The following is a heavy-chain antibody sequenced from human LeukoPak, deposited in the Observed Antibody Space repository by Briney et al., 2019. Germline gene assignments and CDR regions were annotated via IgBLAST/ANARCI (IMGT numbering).Heavy chain of an antibody. CDR2: IIPILGIA. D-gene: IGHD5-18*01. V-gene: IGHV1-69*04. CDR3: AREARRIQLWFDY. CDR1: GGTFSSYA. J-gene: IGHJ4*02. Sequence: SVKVSCKASGGTFSSYAFSWVRQAPGQGLEWMGRIIPILGIANYAQNFQGRVTITADKSTSTAYTELSSLRSEDTGVYYCAREARRIQLWFDYGGRGNLVSVSS.